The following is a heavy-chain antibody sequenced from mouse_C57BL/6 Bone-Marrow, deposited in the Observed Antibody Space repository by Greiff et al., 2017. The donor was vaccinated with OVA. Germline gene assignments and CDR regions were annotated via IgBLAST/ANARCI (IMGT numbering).Heavy chain of an antibody. CDR3: ARGSIWYFDV. V-gene: IGHV1-26*01. D-gene: IGHD2-10*02. CDR2: INPNNGGT. CDR1: GYTFTDYY. J-gene: IGHJ1*03. Sequence: VQLQQSGPELVKPGASVKISCKASGYTFTDYYMNWVKQSHGKSLEWIGDINPNNGGTSYNQKFKGKATFTVDKSSSTAYMELRSLTSEDSAVYYCARGSIWYFDVWGTGTTVTVSS.